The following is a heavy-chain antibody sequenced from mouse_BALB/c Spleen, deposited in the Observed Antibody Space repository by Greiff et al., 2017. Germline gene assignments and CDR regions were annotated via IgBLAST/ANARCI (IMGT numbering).Heavy chain of an antibody. CDR1: GYAFTSYN. CDR3: ARLGCTTPPYGYFDV. V-gene: IGHV1S135*01. D-gene: IGHD1-1*01. J-gene: IGHJ1*01. CDR2: IDPYNGGT. Sequence: VQLQQSGPELVKPGASVKVSCKASGYAFTSYNMYWVKQSHGKSLEWIGYIDPYNGGTSYNQKFKGKATLTVDKSSSTAYMHLNSLTSEDSAVYYCARLGCTTPPYGYFDVWGAGTTVTVSS.